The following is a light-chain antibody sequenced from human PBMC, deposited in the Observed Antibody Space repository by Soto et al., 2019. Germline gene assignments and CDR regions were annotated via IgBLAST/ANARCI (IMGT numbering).Light chain of an antibody. J-gene: IGKJ4*01. CDR2: DAS. V-gene: IGKV1-9*01. Sequence: TQSPSLLSASTGDRVTISCRASQDFSNFLAWYQQKPGRAPKLLIYDASTLQSGVPSRFRGSGSGTEFTLTISSLKPEDFATYYCQQLYSFPLTFGGGTKVDIK. CDR1: QDFSNF. CDR3: QQLYSFPLT.